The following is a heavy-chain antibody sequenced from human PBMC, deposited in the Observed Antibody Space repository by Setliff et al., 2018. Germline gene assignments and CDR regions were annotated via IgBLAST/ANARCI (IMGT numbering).Heavy chain of an antibody. CDR2: INHSGIT. V-gene: IGHV4-34*01. CDR1: GGSFSGYY. Sequence: PSETLSLTCAVYGGSFSGYYWTWIRQSPGRGLEWIGEINHSGITNYNPSLKSRLTTAVDTSKNEFSLILASVTAADTAVYYCARGGFFGYNADFWGQGALVTVSS. D-gene: IGHD3-3*01. CDR3: ARGGFFGYNADF. J-gene: IGHJ4*02.